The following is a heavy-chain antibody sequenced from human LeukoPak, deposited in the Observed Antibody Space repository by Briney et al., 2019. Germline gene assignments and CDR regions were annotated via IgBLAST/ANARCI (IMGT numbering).Heavy chain of an antibody. D-gene: IGHD3-10*01. CDR3: ARVSLWFGSYYRYYFDY. CDR2: ISYDGSNK. J-gene: IGHJ4*02. V-gene: IGHV3-30*04. CDR1: GFTFSSYA. Sequence: GGSLRLSCAASGFTFSSYAMHWVRQAPGKGLEWVAVISYDGSNKYYADSVKGRFTISRDNSKNTLYLQMNSLRAEDTAVYYCARVSLWFGSYYRYYFDYWGQGTLVTVSS.